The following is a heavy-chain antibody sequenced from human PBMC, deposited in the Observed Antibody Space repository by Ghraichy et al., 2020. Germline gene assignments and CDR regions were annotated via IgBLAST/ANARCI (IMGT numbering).Heavy chain of an antibody. CDR3: AGSDGYYYAFDI. CDR1: AGSISTSSYY. D-gene: IGHD2/OR15-2a*01. J-gene: IGHJ3*02. V-gene: IGHV4-39*01. CDR2: IYYSGST. Sequence: SETLSLTCTVSAGSISTSSYYWGWIRQPPGKGLEWIGSIYYSGSTYYNPSLKSRVTISVDTSKNQFSLKLSSVTAADTAVYYCAGSDGYYYAFDIWGQGTLITV.